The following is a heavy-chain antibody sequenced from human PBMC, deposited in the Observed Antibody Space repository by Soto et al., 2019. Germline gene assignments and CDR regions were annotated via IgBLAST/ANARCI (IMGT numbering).Heavy chain of an antibody. V-gene: IGHV3-15*05. CDR3: TSVWGIRPS. Sequence: PVGSLRLSCAASGFTFSKTWMTWVRQAPGKGLEWVGRIRSKVDGGTPDYAAPVKGRFTISRDDSKNTLYLQMNSLKTEDTALYYCTSVWGIRPSWGQGTRVTVSS. J-gene: IGHJ5*02. CDR1: GFTFSKTW. D-gene: IGHD3-16*01. CDR2: IRSKVDGGTP.